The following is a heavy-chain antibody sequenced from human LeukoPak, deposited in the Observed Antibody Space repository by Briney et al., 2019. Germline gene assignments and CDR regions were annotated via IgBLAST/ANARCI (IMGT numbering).Heavy chain of an antibody. Sequence: GRSLRLSCAASGFTFSSYSMNWVRQAPGKGLEWVSSISSSSSYIYYADSVKGRFTISRDNAKNSLYLQMNSLRAEDTAVYYCARDHYDFWSGYSNWFDPWGQGTLVTVSS. D-gene: IGHD3-3*01. CDR2: ISSSSSYI. CDR3: ARDHYDFWSGYSNWFDP. V-gene: IGHV3-21*01. CDR1: GFTFSSYS. J-gene: IGHJ5*02.